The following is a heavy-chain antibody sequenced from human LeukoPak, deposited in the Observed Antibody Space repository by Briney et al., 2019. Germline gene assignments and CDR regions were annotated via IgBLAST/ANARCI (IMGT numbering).Heavy chain of an antibody. J-gene: IGHJ3*02. V-gene: IGHV4-61*08. Sequence: SETLSLTCTVSGGSISSGDYYWSWIRQPPGKGLEWIGYIYYSGSTNYNPSLKSRVTVSVDTSKNQFSLKLSSVTAADTAVYYCARDLPYSSSGGLFDIWGQGTMATVSS. D-gene: IGHD6-13*01. CDR1: GGSISSGDYY. CDR3: ARDLPYSSSGGLFDI. CDR2: IYYSGST.